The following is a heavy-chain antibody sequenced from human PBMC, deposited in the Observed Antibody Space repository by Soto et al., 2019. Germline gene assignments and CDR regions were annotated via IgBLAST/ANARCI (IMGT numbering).Heavy chain of an antibody. J-gene: IGHJ3*02. V-gene: IGHV1-8*01. CDR2: MNPNSGNT. Sequence: ASVKVSCKASGYTFTSYDINWVRQATGQGLEWMGWMNPNSGNTGYAQKFQGRVTMTRNTSISTAYMELSSLRSEDTALYYCAGWPHLQGTMVRGVIIRAFDIWGQGTMVTVSS. CDR1: GYTFTSYD. D-gene: IGHD3-10*01. CDR3: AGWPHLQGTMVRGVIIRAFDI.